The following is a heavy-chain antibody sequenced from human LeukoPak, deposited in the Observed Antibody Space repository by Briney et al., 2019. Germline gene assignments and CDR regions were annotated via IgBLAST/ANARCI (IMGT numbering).Heavy chain of an antibody. D-gene: IGHD6-13*01. V-gene: IGHV1-2*02. CDR3: ARTLYIAAAPGGFDY. CDR1: GYTFTGYY. Sequence: ASVKVSCKASGYTFTGYYMHWVRQAPGQGLEWMGWINPNSGGTNYAQKFQGRVTMTRDTSIRTAYMELRRLRSDDTAVYYCARTLYIAAAPGGFDYWGQGTLVTVSS. J-gene: IGHJ4*02. CDR2: INPNSGGT.